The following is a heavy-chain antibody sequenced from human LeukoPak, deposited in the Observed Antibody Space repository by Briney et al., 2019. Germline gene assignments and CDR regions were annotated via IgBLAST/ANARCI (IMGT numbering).Heavy chain of an antibody. J-gene: IGHJ4*02. CDR2: ISYDGSNK. D-gene: IGHD4-23*01. Sequence: GGSLRLSCAASGFTFSSYGMHWVRQAPGRGLEWVAVISYDGSNKYYADSVKGRFTISRDNPKNTLYVQMNSLRAEDTAVYYCARGRGADYGGNSGYFDYWGQGTLVTVSS. CDR1: GFTFSSYG. CDR3: ARGRGADYGGNSGYFDY. V-gene: IGHV3-30*03.